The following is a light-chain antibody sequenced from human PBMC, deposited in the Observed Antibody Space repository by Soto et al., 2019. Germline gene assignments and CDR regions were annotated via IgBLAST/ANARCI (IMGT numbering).Light chain of an antibody. CDR2: GAS. V-gene: IGKV3-15*01. Sequence: EIVLTQAPATLSLCPGERASLSCRASQSVSSYLAWYQQKPGQAPRLLIHGASTRATGMPGRFSGSGSGTEFTLIISSLQSEDFAVYYCQQYNEWPETFGHGTKVDIK. CDR1: QSVSSY. CDR3: QQYNEWPET. J-gene: IGKJ1*01.